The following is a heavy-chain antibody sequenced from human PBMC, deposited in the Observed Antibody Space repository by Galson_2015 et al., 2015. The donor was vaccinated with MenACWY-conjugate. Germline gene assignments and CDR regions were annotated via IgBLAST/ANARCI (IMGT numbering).Heavy chain of an antibody. D-gene: IGHD2-15*01. J-gene: IGHJ3*01. Sequence: SVKVSCKASGYSVTSHYIHWVRQAPGQGLEWMGLINPNGGITIYAQKFQGRVTVARDTSTSTVFLELSSLTSDDTAVYYCARDRISFCTPKTCHSSDAFDVWCQGTMFTISS. CDR2: INPNGGIT. CDR3: ARDRISFCTPKTCHSSDAFDV. V-gene: IGHV1-46*01. CDR1: GYSVTSHY.